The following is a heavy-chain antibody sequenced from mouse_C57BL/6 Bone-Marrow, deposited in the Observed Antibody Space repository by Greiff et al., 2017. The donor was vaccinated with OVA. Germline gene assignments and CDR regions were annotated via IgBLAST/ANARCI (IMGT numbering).Heavy chain of an antibody. D-gene: IGHD1-1*01. Sequence: EVKLVESGGDLVKPGGSLKLSCAASGFTFSSYGMSWVRQTPDKRLEWVATISSGGSYTYYPDSVKGRITISRDNAKNTLYLQLSSLKSEDTAMYYCAGRGGVAFDYWGQGTTLTVSS. V-gene: IGHV5-6*02. J-gene: IGHJ2*01. CDR3: AGRGGVAFDY. CDR2: ISSGGSYT. CDR1: GFTFSSYG.